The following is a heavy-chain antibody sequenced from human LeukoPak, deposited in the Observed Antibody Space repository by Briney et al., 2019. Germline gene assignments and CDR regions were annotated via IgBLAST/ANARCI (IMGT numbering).Heavy chain of an antibody. D-gene: IGHD3-10*01. CDR2: IYYSGST. Sequence: SETLSLTCAVYGVSFSGYYWSWIRQPPGKGLEWIGEIYYSGSTNYNPSLKSRVSISVDKSKNQFSLKVNSVTAADTAVYFCARGRSVAGGYGSPGLDYWGQGTLVTVSS. CDR1: GVSFSGYY. CDR3: ARGRSVAGGYGSPGLDY. V-gene: IGHV4-34*01. J-gene: IGHJ4*02.